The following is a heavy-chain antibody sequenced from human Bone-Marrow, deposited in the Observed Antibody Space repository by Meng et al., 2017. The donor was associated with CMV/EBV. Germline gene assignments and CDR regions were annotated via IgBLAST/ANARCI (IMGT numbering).Heavy chain of an antibody. CDR2: ISYNGFNE. Sequence: GGSLRLSCAASGFTFSSFAMHWVRQAPGKGLEWVAVISYNGFNEYYADSVKGRFTISRDNSKNTLSLQMNSLRAEDTALYYCVRGQLFCSGGSCYQHFDSWGQGPLVTVSS. J-gene: IGHJ4*02. CDR3: VRGQLFCSGGSCYQHFDS. D-gene: IGHD2-15*01. V-gene: IGHV3-30-3*01. CDR1: GFTFSSFA.